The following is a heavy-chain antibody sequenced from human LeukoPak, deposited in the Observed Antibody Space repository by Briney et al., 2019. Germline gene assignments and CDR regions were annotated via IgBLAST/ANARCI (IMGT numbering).Heavy chain of an antibody. CDR2: ISGSGGST. CDR3: AKDKFPLLWFGELSYYFDY. D-gene: IGHD3-10*01. J-gene: IGHJ4*02. V-gene: IGHV3-23*01. CDR1: GFTFSSYA. Sequence: TGGSLRLSCAASGFTFSSYAMSWVRQAPGKGLEWVSAISGSGGSTYYADSVKGRFTISRDNSKNTLYLQMNSLRAEDTAVYYCAKDKFPLLWFGELSYYFDYWGQGTLVTVSS.